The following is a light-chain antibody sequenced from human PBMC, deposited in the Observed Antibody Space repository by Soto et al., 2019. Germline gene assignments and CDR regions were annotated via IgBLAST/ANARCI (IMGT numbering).Light chain of an antibody. J-gene: IGKJ4*01. V-gene: IGKV1-9*01. CDR1: QGISSY. CDR2: AAS. CDR3: QQRSNWPPGLT. Sequence: IQLTQSPSSLSASVGDRVTVTCRASQGISSYLAWYQQKPGKAPKLLIYAASTLQSGVPSRFSGSRSGPDFTLTISSLQPEDFAVYYCQQRSNWPPGLTFGGGTKVDIK.